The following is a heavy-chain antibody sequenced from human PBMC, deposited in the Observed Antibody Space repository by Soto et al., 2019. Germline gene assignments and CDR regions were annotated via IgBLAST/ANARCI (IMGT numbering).Heavy chain of an antibody. CDR2: ISHDGSND. CDR1: GFSFSSYG. V-gene: IGHV3-30*03. CDR3: ATDANEYLWEYYFDF. Sequence: GSLRLSCAASGFSFSSYGMHWVRQAPAKGLEWVAFISHDGSNDYYADSVKGRYTISRDNSKNTVYLQMNSLRVEDTAVYYCATDANEYLWEYYFDFWGQGTLVTVSS. D-gene: IGHD3-16*01. J-gene: IGHJ4*02.